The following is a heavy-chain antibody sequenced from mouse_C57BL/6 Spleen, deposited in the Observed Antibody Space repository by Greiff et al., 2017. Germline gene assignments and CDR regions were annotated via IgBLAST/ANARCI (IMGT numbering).Heavy chain of an antibody. CDR1: GYTFTDYY. V-gene: IGHV1-26*01. CDR3: ARSGDDYFDY. J-gene: IGHJ2*01. Sequence: VQLQQSGPELVKPGASVKISCKASGYTFTDYYMNWVKQSHGKSLEWIGDINPNNGGTSYNQKFKGKATLTVDKSSSTAYMELRSLTSEDSAVYYCARSGDDYFDYWGQGTTRTVSS. CDR2: INPNNGGT. D-gene: IGHD3-3*01.